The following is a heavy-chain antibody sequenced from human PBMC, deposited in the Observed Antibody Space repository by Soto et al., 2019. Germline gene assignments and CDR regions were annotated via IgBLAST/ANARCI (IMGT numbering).Heavy chain of an antibody. Sequence: GESLKISCKTSGYSFTSHWIAWVRQMPGKGLGWMGIIYPSDSDIRYRPSFQGQVTISVDKSISTAYLQWSSLKASDTATYYCARQDYSNYRGVMDVCGQGTPATVSS. CDR1: GYSFTSHW. V-gene: IGHV5-51*01. J-gene: IGHJ6*02. CDR3: ARQDYSNYRGVMDV. CDR2: IYPSDSDI. D-gene: IGHD6-13*01.